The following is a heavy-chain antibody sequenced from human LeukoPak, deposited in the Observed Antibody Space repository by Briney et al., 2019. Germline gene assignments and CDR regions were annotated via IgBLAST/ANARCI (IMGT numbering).Heavy chain of an antibody. Sequence: SGTLSLTCAVSGGSISSSNWWSWVRQPPGKGLEWIGEIYHSGSTKYNPSLKSRVTISVDKSKNQFSLKLSSVTAADTAVYYCARDRGGYDILTGYKGSRYYYGMDVWGQGTTVTVSS. J-gene: IGHJ6*02. CDR2: IYHSGST. CDR1: GGSISSSNW. D-gene: IGHD3-9*01. CDR3: ARDRGGYDILTGYKGSRYYYGMDV. V-gene: IGHV4-4*02.